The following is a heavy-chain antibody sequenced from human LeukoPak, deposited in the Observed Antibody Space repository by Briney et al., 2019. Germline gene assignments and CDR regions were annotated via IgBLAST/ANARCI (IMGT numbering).Heavy chain of an antibody. CDR2: INPRDGST. CDR1: GYTFTGYY. J-gene: IGHJ4*02. V-gene: IGHV1-46*01. Sequence: ASVKVSCKASGYTFTGYYMHWVRQAPGQGLEWMGMINPRDGSTRTLQRFQGRLTMTRDTSTNMGLSSLRSEDTATYFCARGADQEFDFWGQGTLVTVSS. CDR3: ARGADQEFDF.